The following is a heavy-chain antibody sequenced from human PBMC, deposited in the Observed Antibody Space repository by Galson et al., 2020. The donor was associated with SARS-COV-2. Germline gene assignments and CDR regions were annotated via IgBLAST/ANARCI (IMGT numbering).Heavy chain of an antibody. CDR1: GYSINNDYY. CDR3: ARPLWLGTDAFDV. D-gene: IGHD3-10*01. Sequence: SETLSLTCAVSGYSINNDYYWGWIRQPPGKGLEWIGSIYHSWSTYYNPSLKSRVTISLDTSKNQFSLKLSSVTAADTAVYYCARPLWLGTDAFDVWGQGTMVTVSS. CDR2: IYHSWST. J-gene: IGHJ3*01. V-gene: IGHV4-38-2*01.